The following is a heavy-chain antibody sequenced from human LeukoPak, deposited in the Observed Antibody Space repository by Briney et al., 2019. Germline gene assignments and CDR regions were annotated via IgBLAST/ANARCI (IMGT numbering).Heavy chain of an antibody. CDR2: INPSGGST. J-gene: IGHJ4*02. V-gene: IGHV1-46*01. Sequence: ASVKVSCKASGYTFTSYYMHWVRQAPGQGLEWMGIINPSGGSTSYAQKFQGRVTMTRDTSTSTVYMELSSLRSEDTAVYYCAKGKFWASMIVVVRPKYYFDYWGQGTLVTVSS. CDR1: GYTFTSYY. D-gene: IGHD3-22*01. CDR3: AKGKFWASMIVVVRPKYYFDY.